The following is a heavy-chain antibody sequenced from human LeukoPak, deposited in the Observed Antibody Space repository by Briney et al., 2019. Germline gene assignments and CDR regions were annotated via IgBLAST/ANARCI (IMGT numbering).Heavy chain of an antibody. Sequence: SETLSLTCAVYGGSFSGYYWSWIRQPPGKGLEWIGEINHSGSTNYNPSLKSRVTISVATSKNQFSLKLSSVTAADTAVYYCARVVVAATHYYYYGMDVWGKGTTVTVSS. CDR2: INHSGST. CDR1: GGSFSGYY. CDR3: ARVVVAATHYYYYGMDV. D-gene: IGHD2-15*01. V-gene: IGHV4-34*01. J-gene: IGHJ6*04.